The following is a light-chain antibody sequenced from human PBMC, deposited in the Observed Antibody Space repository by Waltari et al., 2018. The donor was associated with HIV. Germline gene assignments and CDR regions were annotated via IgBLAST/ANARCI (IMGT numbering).Light chain of an antibody. CDR3: AAWDDILSGLV. V-gene: IGLV1-47*01. CDR1: NSNIGTNY. Sequence: QSVLTQPPSASGTPGQRVTISCSGSNSNIGTNYVYWYQQLPGTTPKLLIYRNGQLPSGVPDRFAGSKSGTSASLAISGLRSEDEAAYYGAAWDDILSGLVFGGGTKLTVL. J-gene: IGLJ3*02. CDR2: RNG.